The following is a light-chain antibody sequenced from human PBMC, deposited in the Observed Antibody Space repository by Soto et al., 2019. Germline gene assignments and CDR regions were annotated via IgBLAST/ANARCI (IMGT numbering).Light chain of an antibody. J-gene: IGKJ1*01. Sequence: EIVLTQSPATLSLSPGERATLSCRASQSISNYLAWYQQKPGQAPRLLFYAASSRATGIPARFSGSGSGTDFTLTISSLEPEYFAVYYCQQRSNWPPRTFGQGTKVEIK. CDR2: AAS. CDR3: QQRSNWPPRT. V-gene: IGKV3-11*01. CDR1: QSISNY.